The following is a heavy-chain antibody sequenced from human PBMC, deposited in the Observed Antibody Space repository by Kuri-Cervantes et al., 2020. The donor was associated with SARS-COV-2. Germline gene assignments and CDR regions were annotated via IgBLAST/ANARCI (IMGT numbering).Heavy chain of an antibody. CDR2: INHSGST. V-gene: IGHV4-34*01. CDR1: GGSVSSYY. D-gene: IGHD2/OR15-2a*01. J-gene: IGHJ5*02. CDR3: ATNIDFGSGWFDP. Sequence: SETLSLTCTVSGGSVSSYYWNWIRQPPGKGLEWIGEINHSGSTNYNPSLKSRVTISADTSRNQFSLKLTSVTAADTAVYFCATNIDFGSGWFDPWGQGTLVTVSS.